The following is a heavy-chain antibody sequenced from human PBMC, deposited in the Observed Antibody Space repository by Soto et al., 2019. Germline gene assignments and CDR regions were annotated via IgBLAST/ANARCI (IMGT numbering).Heavy chain of an antibody. CDR1: GYTFTSYY. CDR2: INPSGGST. Sequence: GASVKVSCKASGYTFTSYYMHWVRQAPGQGLEWMGIINPSGGSTSYAQKFQGRVTMTRDTSTSTVYMELSSLRSEDTAVYYCARGARGARDGYNYFPVAGYGMDVWGQGTTVTVSS. V-gene: IGHV1-46*01. CDR3: ARGARGARDGYNYFPVAGYGMDV. J-gene: IGHJ6*02. D-gene: IGHD5-12*01.